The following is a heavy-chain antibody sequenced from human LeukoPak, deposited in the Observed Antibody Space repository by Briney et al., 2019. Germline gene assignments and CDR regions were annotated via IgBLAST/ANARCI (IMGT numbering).Heavy chain of an antibody. V-gene: IGHV4-34*01. D-gene: IGHD3-10*01. CDR1: GGSFSGYY. Sequence: SETLSLTCAVYGGSFSGYYWSWIRQPPGKGLEWIGEINHSGSTNYNPSLKSRATISVDTSKNHFSLKLNSVTAADAAVYYCAKPSNYYGSATDAFDFWGQGTMVTVSS. CDR2: INHSGST. CDR3: AKPSNYYGSATDAFDF. J-gene: IGHJ3*01.